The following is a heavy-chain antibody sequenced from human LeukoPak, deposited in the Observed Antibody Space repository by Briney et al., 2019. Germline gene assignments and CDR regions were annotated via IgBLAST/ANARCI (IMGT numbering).Heavy chain of an antibody. V-gene: IGHV4-31*03. D-gene: IGHD1-26*01. Sequence: TLSLTCSVSGGSINGGGYYWSWIRQHPGKGLEWIGYIYYSGSTYYNPSLKSRVTISVDTSKNQFSLKLSSVTAADTAVYYCARGRLFAIGAAGYWGRGTPVTVSS. CDR2: IYYSGST. CDR1: GGSINGGGYY. J-gene: IGHJ4*02. CDR3: ARGRLFAIGAAGY.